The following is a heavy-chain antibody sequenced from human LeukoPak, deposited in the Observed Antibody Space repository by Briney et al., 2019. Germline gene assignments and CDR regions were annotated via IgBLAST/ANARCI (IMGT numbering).Heavy chain of an antibody. Sequence: GGSLRLSCAASGFTFSSYAMHWVRQAPGKGLEWVAIISYDGSNKYYADSVKGRFTISRDNSKNTLYLQMNSLRAEDTAVYYCASGPFSGSYDYWGQGTLVTVSS. CDR1: GFTFSSYA. J-gene: IGHJ4*02. V-gene: IGHV3-30-3*01. CDR2: ISYDGSNK. CDR3: ASGPFSGSYDY. D-gene: IGHD1-26*01.